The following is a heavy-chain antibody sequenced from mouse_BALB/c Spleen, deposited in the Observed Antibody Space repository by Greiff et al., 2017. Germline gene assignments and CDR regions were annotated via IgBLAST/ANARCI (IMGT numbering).Heavy chain of an antibody. D-gene: IGHD2-4*01. V-gene: IGHV1S29*02. CDR3: ARRRSYDDDGGAWFAY. CDR1: GYTFTDYN. Sequence: VQLQQSGPELVKPGASVKISCKASGYTFTDYNMYWVKQSHGKSLEWIGYIYPYNGGTGYNQKFKSKATLTVDNSSSTAYMELRSLTSEDSAVYYCARRRSYDDDGGAWFAYWGQGTLVTVSA. CDR2: IYPYNGGT. J-gene: IGHJ3*01.